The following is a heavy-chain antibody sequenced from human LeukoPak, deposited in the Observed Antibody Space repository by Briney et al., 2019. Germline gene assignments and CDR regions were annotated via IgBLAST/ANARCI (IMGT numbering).Heavy chain of an antibody. Sequence: GASVKVSCKASGYTFTSYYMHWVRQAPGQGLEWMGIINPSGGSTSYAQKFQGRVTMTRDMSTSTVYMELSSLRSEDTAVYYCARVSDSSGREGMPFDYWGQGTLVTVSS. CDR2: INPSGGST. J-gene: IGHJ4*02. D-gene: IGHD3-22*01. CDR1: GYTFTSYY. V-gene: IGHV1-46*01. CDR3: ARVSDSSGREGMPFDY.